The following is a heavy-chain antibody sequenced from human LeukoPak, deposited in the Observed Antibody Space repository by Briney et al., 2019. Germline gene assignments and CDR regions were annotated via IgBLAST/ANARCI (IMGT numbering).Heavy chain of an antibody. CDR1: GDTLTGNN. V-gene: IGHV1-2*02. D-gene: IGHD3-3*01. Sequence: PSLRVSCKVSGDTLTGNNWNGWGQAPGQGMGGRGGINPNSGGTNYAQKFQGRVTMTRDTSISTAYMELSRLRSDDTAVYYCARSLDFGVVPGGWFDPWGQGTLVTVSS. CDR2: INPNSGGT. CDR3: ARSLDFGVVPGGWFDP. J-gene: IGHJ5*02.